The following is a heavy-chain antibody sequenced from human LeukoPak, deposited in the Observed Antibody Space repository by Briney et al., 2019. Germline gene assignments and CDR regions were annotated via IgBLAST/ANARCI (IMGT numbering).Heavy chain of an antibody. CDR3: ARAEAYDSSGYHAYFDY. J-gene: IGHJ4*02. CDR1: GGSISSGGYY. Sequence: SQTLSLTCTVSGGSISSGGYYWSWIRQHPGKGLEWIGYIYYSGSTYYNPSLKSRVTISVDTSKNQFSLKLSSVTAADTAVYYCARAEAYDSSGYHAYFDYWGQGTLVTVSS. V-gene: IGHV4-31*03. CDR2: IYYSGST. D-gene: IGHD3-22*01.